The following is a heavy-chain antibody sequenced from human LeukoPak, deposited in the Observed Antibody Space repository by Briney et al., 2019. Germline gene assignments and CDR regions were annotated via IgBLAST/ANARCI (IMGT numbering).Heavy chain of an antibody. CDR1: GVTLSNYA. V-gene: IGHV3-23*01. CDR2: ISNNGGYT. J-gene: IGHJ4*02. D-gene: IGHD2-15*01. Sequence: GGSLRLSCVASGVTLSNYAMSWARQAPGKGLEWVSAISNNGGYTYYADSVQGRFTISRDNSKSTLCLQMNSLRAEDTAVYYCAKQLGYCSDGSCYFPYWGQGTLVTVSS. CDR3: AKQLGYCSDGSCYFPY.